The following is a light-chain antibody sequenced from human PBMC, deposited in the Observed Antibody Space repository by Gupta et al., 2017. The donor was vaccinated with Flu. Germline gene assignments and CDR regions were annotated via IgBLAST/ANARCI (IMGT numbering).Light chain of an antibody. J-gene: IGKJ2*01. CDR3: QQNYRTPVT. Sequence: HMPPSPSSLYASVEDRVPITCRASHIVSSFLVCYHQNPGKAPNLLIYAASSLQTGGPARLRGSGSGTDFTLTISGLQAEDAATYYCQQNYRTPVTFGRGTKLEIK. CDR2: AAS. V-gene: IGKV1-39*01. CDR1: HIVSSF.